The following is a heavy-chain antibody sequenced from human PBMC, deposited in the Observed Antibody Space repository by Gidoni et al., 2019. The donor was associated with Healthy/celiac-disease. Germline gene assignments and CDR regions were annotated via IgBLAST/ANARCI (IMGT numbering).Heavy chain of an antibody. CDR1: VFTFSCYG. J-gene: IGHJ4*02. CDR2: LWYEGSNK. V-gene: IGHV3-33*01. D-gene: IGHD1-26*01. CDR3: ARALQSIGIVGATTHLDY. Sequence: QVQLVESGGGVVQPGRSLRLSCAASVFTFSCYGMHWVRPAPGKGLEWVAVLWYEGSNKYYADSVKGRFTISRDNSKNTLYLQMNSLRAEDTAVYYCARALQSIGIVGATTHLDYWGQGTLVTVSS.